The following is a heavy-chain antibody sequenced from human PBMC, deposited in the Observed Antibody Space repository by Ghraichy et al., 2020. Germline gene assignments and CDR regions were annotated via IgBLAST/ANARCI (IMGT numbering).Heavy chain of an antibody. V-gene: IGHV3-48*02. CDR2: ITSSCTTI. CDR1: GFTFSSYA. CDR3: AREGGNYCSGGSCSRDFDY. J-gene: IGHJ4*02. Sequence: GGSLRLSCAASGFTFSSYAMDWVRQAPGKGLEWLSYITSSCTTIYYADSVKGRFTISRDNAKTSLYLQMSSLRDEDTAVYYCAREGGNYCSGGSCSRDFDYWGQGTMVTVSS. D-gene: IGHD2-15*01.